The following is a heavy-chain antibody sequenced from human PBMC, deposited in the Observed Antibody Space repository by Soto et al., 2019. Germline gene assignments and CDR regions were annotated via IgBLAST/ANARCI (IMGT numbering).Heavy chain of an antibody. CDR3: AKSAVYSGSYYDPFDY. Sequence: LRLSCAASGFTFSSYGMHWVRQAPGKGLEWVAVISYDGSNKYYADSVKGRFTISRDNSKNTLYLQMNSLRAEDAAVYYCAKSAVYSGSYYDPFDYWGQGTLVTVSS. J-gene: IGHJ4*02. V-gene: IGHV3-30*18. CDR2: ISYDGSNK. CDR1: GFTFSSYG. D-gene: IGHD1-26*01.